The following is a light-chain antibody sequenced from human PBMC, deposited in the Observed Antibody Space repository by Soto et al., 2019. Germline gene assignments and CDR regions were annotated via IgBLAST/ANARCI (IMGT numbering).Light chain of an antibody. V-gene: IGLV2-14*01. J-gene: IGLJ2*01. CDR2: DVS. CDR1: SSDVGGYNY. Sequence: QSALTQPASVSGSPGQSITISCTGTSSDVGGYNYASWCQQHPGKAPKLMIYDVSNRPSGVSNRFSGSKSGNTASLTISGLQAEDEADYYCSSYTSSSTLVFGGGTKLTVL. CDR3: SSYTSSSTLV.